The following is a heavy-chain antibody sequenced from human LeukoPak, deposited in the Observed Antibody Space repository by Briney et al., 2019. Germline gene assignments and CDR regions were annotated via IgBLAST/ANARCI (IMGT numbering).Heavy chain of an antibody. CDR3: ARVGSNAFDY. J-gene: IGHJ4*02. Sequence: SETLSLTCAVYGGSFSGYYWSWIRQPPGKGLEWIGEINHSGSTNYNPSLKSRVTISVDTSKNQFSLKLSSVTAADTAVYYCARVGSNAFDYWGQGTLVTVSS. CDR1: GGSFSGYY. D-gene: IGHD3-16*01. V-gene: IGHV4-34*01. CDR2: INHSGST.